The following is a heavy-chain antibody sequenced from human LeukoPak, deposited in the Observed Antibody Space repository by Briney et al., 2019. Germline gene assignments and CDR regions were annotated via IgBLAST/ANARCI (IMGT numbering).Heavy chain of an antibody. CDR2: TKQDGSEK. D-gene: IGHD6-13*01. CDR1: GFTFSSYW. J-gene: IGHJ4*02. V-gene: IGHV3-7*01. Sequence: GGSLRLSCAASGFTFSSYWMSWVRQAPGKGLEWVANTKQDGSEKYYVDSVKGRFTISRDNAKNLLCLQMNSLRAEDTAVYFCARVGALSSSWLLYWGQGTLVTVSS. CDR3: ARVGALSSSWLLY.